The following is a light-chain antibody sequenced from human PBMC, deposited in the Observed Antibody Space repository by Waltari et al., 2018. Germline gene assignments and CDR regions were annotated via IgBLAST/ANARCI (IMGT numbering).Light chain of an antibody. V-gene: IGLV2-23*02. CDR2: AVS. CDR3: SSYAGSSKGV. J-gene: IGLJ2*01. CDR1: SSEVGNYKR. Sequence: QSALTQPASVSGSPGQSITISSTGTSSEVGNYKRVSWYQQHPGKAPKLMIYAVSKRPSGVSVRFSGSKSGDMASLTISGLQPEDEAEYFCSSYAGSSKGVFGGGTKVTVL.